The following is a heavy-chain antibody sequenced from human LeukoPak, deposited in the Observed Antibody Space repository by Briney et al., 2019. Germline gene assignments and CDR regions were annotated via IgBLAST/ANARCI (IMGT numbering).Heavy chain of an antibody. Sequence: ASVKVSCKASGYTFTSYDINWVRQATGQGLEWMGWMNPNSGNTGYAQKFQGRVTMTRNTSISTAYMELSSLRSEDTAVYYCARARKRSLDYYGSGSPNWFDPWGQGTLVTVSS. V-gene: IGHV1-8*01. J-gene: IGHJ5*02. D-gene: IGHD3-10*01. CDR1: GYTFTSYD. CDR2: MNPNSGNT. CDR3: ARARKRSLDYYGSGSPNWFDP.